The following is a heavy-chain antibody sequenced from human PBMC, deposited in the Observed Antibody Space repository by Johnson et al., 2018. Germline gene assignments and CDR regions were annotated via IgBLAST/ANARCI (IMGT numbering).Heavy chain of an antibody. CDR3: AKDRIVATIAYYYMDV. D-gene: IGHD5-12*01. Sequence: QVQLVQSGGGVVQPGRSLRLSCAASGFTFSSYGMHWVRQAPGKGLEWVAVISYDGSNKYYADSVKGRFTISRDNSKKTLYLQMNSLRAEDTAVYYCAKDRIVATIAYYYMDVWGKGTTVTVSS. V-gene: IGHV3-30*18. CDR1: GFTFSSYG. J-gene: IGHJ6*03. CDR2: ISYDGSNK.